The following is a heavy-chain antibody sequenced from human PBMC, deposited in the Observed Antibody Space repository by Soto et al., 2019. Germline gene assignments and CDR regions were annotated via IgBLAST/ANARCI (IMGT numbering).Heavy chain of an antibody. D-gene: IGHD3-10*01. CDR1: GYTFTGHY. Sequence: ASVKVSCKASGYTFTGHYIHWVRQAPGQGLEWMGWMNPNTGGTNYAQKFQGGVTMTGDTSISTAYMDLTRLTSDDTAVYYCVTSAGEAGSAYRYWGQGTQVTVSS. CDR3: VTSAGEAGSAYRY. J-gene: IGHJ4*02. V-gene: IGHV1-2*02. CDR2: MNPNTGGT.